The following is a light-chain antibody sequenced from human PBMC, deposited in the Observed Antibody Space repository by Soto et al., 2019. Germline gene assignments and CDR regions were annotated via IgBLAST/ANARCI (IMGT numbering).Light chain of an antibody. CDR3: QSYDRSLRGVI. V-gene: IGLV1-40*03. Sequence: QSALTQPPSVSGAPGQMVTISCAGSGSNIGSNYDVNWYQQFPGATPKLLIYGHIHRPSGVPDRFSGSRSGASASLAITGLQPEDEADYYCQSYDRSLRGVIFGGGTKLTVL. CDR2: GHI. J-gene: IGLJ2*01. CDR1: GSNIGSNYD.